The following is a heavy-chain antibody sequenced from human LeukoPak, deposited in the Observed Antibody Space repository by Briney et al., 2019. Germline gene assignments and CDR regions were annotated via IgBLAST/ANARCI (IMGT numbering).Heavy chain of an antibody. J-gene: IGHJ4*02. D-gene: IGHD5-24*01. CDR2: TNYDGSDI. CDR3: VRDSNFKIDY. CDR1: GFTVSTYV. Sequence: GGSLRLSCAVSGFTVSTYVMHWVRRAPGEGLVWVSRTNYDGSDISYADSVKGRSTISRDNAKNTLYLQMNSLRADDTAIYYCVRDSNFKIDYWGQGTLVTVSS. V-gene: IGHV3-74*01.